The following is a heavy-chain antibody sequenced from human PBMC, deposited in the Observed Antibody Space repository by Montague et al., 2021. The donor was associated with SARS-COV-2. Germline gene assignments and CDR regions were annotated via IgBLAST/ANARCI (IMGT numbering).Heavy chain of an antibody. V-gene: IGHV3-11*06. J-gene: IGHJ6*02. Sequence: SLRLSCAASGFTVSDYYMRWIRQAPVKGLEWVSYISSSISYPNYXYSXHVRFTISRDNAKNSLYLQMNSLRAEDTAVYYCARDQPHYDILTGYYKDYYYMDVWGQGTTVTVSS. D-gene: IGHD3-9*01. CDR3: ARDQPHYDILTGYYKDYYYMDV. CDR2: ISSSISYP. CDR1: GFTVSDYY.